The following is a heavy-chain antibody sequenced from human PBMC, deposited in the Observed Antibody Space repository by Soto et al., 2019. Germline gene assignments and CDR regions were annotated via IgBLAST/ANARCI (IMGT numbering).Heavy chain of an antibody. CDR3: ARAADWPHRDLVY. V-gene: IGHV5-51*01. Sequence: PGESLKISCKGSGYSFTSYWIGWVRQMPGKGLEWMGIIYPGDSDTRHSPSFQGQVTISADKSISTAYLQWSSLKASDTAMYYCARAADWPHRDLVYWGQGTLVTVSS. J-gene: IGHJ4*02. CDR2: IYPGDSDT. CDR1: GYSFTSYW. D-gene: IGHD2-21*01.